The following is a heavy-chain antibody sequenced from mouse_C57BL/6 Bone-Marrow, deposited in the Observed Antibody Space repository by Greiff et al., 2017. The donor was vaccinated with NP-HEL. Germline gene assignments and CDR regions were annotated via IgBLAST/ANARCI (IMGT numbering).Heavy chain of an antibody. CDR3: ARDGGNWYFDV. V-gene: IGHV7-1*01. Sequence: EVQRVESGGGLVQSGRSLRLSCATSGFTFSDSYMEWVRQAPGKGLEWIAASRNKANDYTTEYSASVKGRFIVSRDTSQSILYLQMNALRAEDTAIYYCARDGGNWYFDVWGTGTTVTVSS. D-gene: IGHD2-1*01. CDR1: GFTFSDSY. CDR2: SRNKANDYTT. J-gene: IGHJ1*03.